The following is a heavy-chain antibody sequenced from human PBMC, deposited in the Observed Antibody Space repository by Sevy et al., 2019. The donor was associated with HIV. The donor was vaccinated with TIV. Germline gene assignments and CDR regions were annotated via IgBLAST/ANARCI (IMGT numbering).Heavy chain of an antibody. Sequence: ASVKVSCKVSGSTLTQLSIHWVRQAPGKGLEWIGSFDPEDGETVYAQRFQGRVTMTEDTSTDTAYMRLSSLRSEDTAVYYCATTKDYYESSGSPFDYWGQGTLVTVSS. D-gene: IGHD3-22*01. J-gene: IGHJ4*02. CDR2: FDPEDGET. CDR1: GSTLTQLS. V-gene: IGHV1-24*01. CDR3: ATTKDYYESSGSPFDY.